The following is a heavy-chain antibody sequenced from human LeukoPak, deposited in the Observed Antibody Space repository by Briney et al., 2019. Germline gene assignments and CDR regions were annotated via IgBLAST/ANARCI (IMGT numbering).Heavy chain of an antibody. CDR3: ARVSEEQWLVTTLGY. CDR1: GYTFTSYY. V-gene: IGHV1-46*01. D-gene: IGHD6-19*01. Sequence: ASVKVSCKASGYTFTSYYMHWVRQAPGQGLEWMGIINPSGGSTSYARKFQGRDTMTRDTSTSTVYMELSSLRSEDTAVYYCARVSEEQWLVTTLGYWGQGTLVTVSS. CDR2: INPSGGST. J-gene: IGHJ4*02.